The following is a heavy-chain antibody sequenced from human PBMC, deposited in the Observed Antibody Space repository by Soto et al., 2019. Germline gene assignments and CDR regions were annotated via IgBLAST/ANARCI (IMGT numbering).Heavy chain of an antibody. D-gene: IGHD2-15*01. CDR1: GYTFTTFG. CDR2: TSINNGYT. CDR3: GREYCRGGRCYSPDY. V-gene: IGHV1-18*01. Sequence: QVQLVQSGAEVKPPGASVKVSCKASGYTFTTFGISWVRQAPGQGLEWMGWTSINNGYTYYAPGFQGRVTVTKDTSTRTAYMALRSLGSDDTAVYYCGREYCRGGRCYSPDYWGQGTLVTVSS. J-gene: IGHJ4*02.